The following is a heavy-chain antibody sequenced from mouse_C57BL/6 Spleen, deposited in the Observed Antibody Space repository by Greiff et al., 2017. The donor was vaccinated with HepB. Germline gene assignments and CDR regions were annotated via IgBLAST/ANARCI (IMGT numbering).Heavy chain of an antibody. D-gene: IGHD4-1*01. V-gene: IGHV1-80*01. CDR1: GYAFSSYW. CDR3: ARNPNWDYWYFDV. Sequence: VKLVESGAELVKPGASVKISCKASGYAFSSYWMNWVKQRPGKGLEWIGQIYPGDGDTNYNGKFKGKATLTADKSTSTAYMQLSSLTSEDSAVYFCARNPNWDYWYFDVWGTGTTVTVSS. J-gene: IGHJ1*03. CDR2: IYPGDGDT.